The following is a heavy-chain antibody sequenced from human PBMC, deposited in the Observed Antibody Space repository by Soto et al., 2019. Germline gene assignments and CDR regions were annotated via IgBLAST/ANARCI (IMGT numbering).Heavy chain of an antibody. CDR3: ARQNYYGSGTHD. CDR1: GASFNITGFY. CDR2: IYYLGTT. Sequence: QVQLQESGPGLVKPSETLSLSCSVSGASFNITGFYWGWIRQPPGKGLEWIGSIYYLGTTHYNPSLKSRAITSADSSNNQFSLKLRSVTAADTAVYYCARQNYYGSGTHDWGLGTLVTVSS. V-gene: IGHV4-39*01. J-gene: IGHJ4*02. D-gene: IGHD3-10*01.